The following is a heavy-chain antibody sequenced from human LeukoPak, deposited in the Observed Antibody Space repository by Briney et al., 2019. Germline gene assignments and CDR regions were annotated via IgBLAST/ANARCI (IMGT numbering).Heavy chain of an antibody. Sequence: SETLSLTCTVSGYSISSGYWWGWIRQPPGKGLEWIGSIYHSGSTYYNPSLKSRVTISVDTSKNQFSLRLSSVTAADTAVYYCARGLSGYNIISDYWGQGTLVTVSS. D-gene: IGHD6-25*01. V-gene: IGHV4-38-2*02. CDR3: ARGLSGYNIISDY. J-gene: IGHJ4*02. CDR1: GYSISSGYW. CDR2: IYHSGST.